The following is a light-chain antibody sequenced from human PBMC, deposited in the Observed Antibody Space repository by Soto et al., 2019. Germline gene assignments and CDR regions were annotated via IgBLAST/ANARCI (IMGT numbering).Light chain of an antibody. J-gene: IGKJ1*01. CDR1: QSVLYNANNKNY. CDR3: QQYYRTPRT. CDR2: WAS. Sequence: DIVMTQFPDSLAVSLGERATINCKSSQSVLYNANNKNYLAWYQQKPGQPPKLLIYWASTRESGVPDRFSGSGSGTDFTLTISSLQAEDVAVYYCQQYYRTPRTFGQGTKVEIK. V-gene: IGKV4-1*01.